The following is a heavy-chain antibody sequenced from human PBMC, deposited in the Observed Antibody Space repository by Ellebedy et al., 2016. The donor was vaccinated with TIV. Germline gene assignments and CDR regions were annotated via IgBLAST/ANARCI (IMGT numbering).Heavy chain of an antibody. Sequence: SETLSLXXTVSGYSIRGGYYCGWIRQPPGKGLEWMGSMFHSGSTYYNPSLKSRLTISVDTSKNQLSLRLNSVTAADTAVYYCARALSRGWYLFDSWGQGTLVTVSS. CDR2: MFHSGST. CDR3: ARALSRGWYLFDS. J-gene: IGHJ4*02. V-gene: IGHV4-38-2*02. CDR1: GYSIRGGYY. D-gene: IGHD6-19*01.